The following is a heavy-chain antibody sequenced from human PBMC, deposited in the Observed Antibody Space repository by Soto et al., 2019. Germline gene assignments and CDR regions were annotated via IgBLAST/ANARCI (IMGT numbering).Heavy chain of an antibody. J-gene: IGHJ4*02. CDR3: AKDQSIAVAVIDY. D-gene: IGHD6-19*01. CDR1: GFTFSSYA. CDR2: ISGSGGST. Sequence: EVQLLESGGGLVQPGGSLRLSCAASGFTFSSYAMSWVRQAPGKGLEWVSAISGSGGSTYYADSVKGRVTISRDNSNNTLYLQMNSLRAEDTAVYYCAKDQSIAVAVIDYWGQGTLVTVSS. V-gene: IGHV3-23*01.